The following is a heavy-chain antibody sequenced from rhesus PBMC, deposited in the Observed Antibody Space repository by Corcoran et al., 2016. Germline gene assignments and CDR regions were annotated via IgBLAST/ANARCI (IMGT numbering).Heavy chain of an antibody. CDR3: AREWTTGVIIMGGFDY. V-gene: IGHV3-201*01. D-gene: IGHD3-34*01. CDR2: ISWSDGST. Sequence: EVQLVESGGGVVQPGGSLRLSCAASGFTFDDYAMHWVRQAPGKGLEWVSGISWSDGSTYYADSVKGQFTISRDNAKNSLYLQMGSLRAEDTALYYCAREWTTGVIIMGGFDYWGQGVLVTVSS. J-gene: IGHJ4*01. CDR1: GFTFDDYA.